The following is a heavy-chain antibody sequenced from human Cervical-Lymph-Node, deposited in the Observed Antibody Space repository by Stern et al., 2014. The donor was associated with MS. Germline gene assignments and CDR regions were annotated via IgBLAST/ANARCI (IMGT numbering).Heavy chain of an antibody. CDR2: VNPSSGVT. J-gene: IGHJ4*02. D-gene: IGHD2-15*01. Sequence: VQLEESGAEVKKPGASVTISCKASGYTFTDYFMHWMRQAPGQGPEWMGRVNPSSGVTLYAQKFEGRVTMSRDKSISTAYLELTNLTSDDAAVYYCATRRGCSGGSCSSRSLDYWGQGTLVSVSS. CDR1: GYTFTDYF. CDR3: ATRRGCSGGSCSSRSLDY. V-gene: IGHV1-2*06.